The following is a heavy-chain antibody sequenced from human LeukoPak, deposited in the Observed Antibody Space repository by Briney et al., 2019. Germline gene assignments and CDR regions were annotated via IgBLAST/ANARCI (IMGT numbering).Heavy chain of an antibody. CDR1: TFXXXW. Sequence: TFXXXWMSWVRQAPGKGLEWVANIKQDGSEKNYVDSVKGRFTISRDNAKNSLYLQMNSLRAEDTAVYYCARGGGRIFDPWGQGTLVTVSS. V-gene: IGHV3-7*01. CDR2: IKQDGSEK. J-gene: IGHJ5*02. CDR3: ARGGGRIFDP. D-gene: IGHD4-23*01.